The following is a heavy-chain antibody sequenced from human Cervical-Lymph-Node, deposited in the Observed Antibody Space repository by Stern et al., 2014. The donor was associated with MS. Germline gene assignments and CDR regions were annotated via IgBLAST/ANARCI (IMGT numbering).Heavy chain of an antibody. CDR1: GFSLSTTGVG. Sequence: QITLKESGPTLVKPTQTLTLTCTFSGFSLSTTGVGVGWIRQPPGKALEWLALIYWDDDKRYSPSLKTRLSITKDTSKNQVVLTVTNMGPVDTATYYCAQRYSSSWYEYWGQGTLVTVSS. CDR3: AQRYSSSWYEY. D-gene: IGHD6-13*01. V-gene: IGHV2-5*02. J-gene: IGHJ4*02. CDR2: IYWDDDK.